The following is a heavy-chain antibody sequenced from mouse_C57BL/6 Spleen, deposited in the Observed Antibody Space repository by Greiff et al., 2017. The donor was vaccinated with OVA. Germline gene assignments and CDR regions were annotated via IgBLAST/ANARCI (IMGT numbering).Heavy chain of an antibody. J-gene: IGHJ4*01. Sequence: VQLQQPGAELVMPGASVKLSCKASGYTFTSYWMHWVKQRPGQGLEWIGEIDPSDSYTNYNQKFKGKSTLTVDKSSSTAYMQLSSLTSDDSAVYYCARGRNYYAMDYWGQGTSVTVSS. CDR3: ARGRNYYAMDY. CDR2: IDPSDSYT. V-gene: IGHV1-69*01. CDR1: GYTFTSYW. D-gene: IGHD6-1*01.